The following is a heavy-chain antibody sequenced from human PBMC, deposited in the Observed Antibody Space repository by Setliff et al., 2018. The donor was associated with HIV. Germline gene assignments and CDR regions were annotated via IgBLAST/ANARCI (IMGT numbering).Heavy chain of an antibody. D-gene: IGHD2-8*01. Sequence: ASVKVSCKASGYTFTDYDMHWVRQAPGQGLEWMGRINPNSGGTNHAQKFQGRVTMTRDTSSSTAYMELRRLRSDDTAVYYCATKVYCTNGVCLDAFALWGQCAMGTVSS. CDR2: INPNSGGT. CDR3: ATKVYCTNGVCLDAFAL. CDR1: GYTFTDYD. J-gene: IGHJ3*01. V-gene: IGHV1-2*06.